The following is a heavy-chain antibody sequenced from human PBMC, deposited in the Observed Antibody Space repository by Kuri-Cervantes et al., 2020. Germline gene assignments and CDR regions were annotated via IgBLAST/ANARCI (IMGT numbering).Heavy chain of an antibody. J-gene: IGHJ4*02. CDR3: AKGFLTYYFDY. CDR1: GFTFSSYS. D-gene: IGHD3-3*01. V-gene: IGHV3-21*04. CDR2: ISSSSSYI. Sequence: GESLKISCAASGFTFSSYSMNWVRQAPGKGLEWVSSISSSSSYIYYADSMKGRFTISRDNAKNSLYLQMNSLRAEDTALYYCAKGFLTYYFDYWGQGTLVTVSS.